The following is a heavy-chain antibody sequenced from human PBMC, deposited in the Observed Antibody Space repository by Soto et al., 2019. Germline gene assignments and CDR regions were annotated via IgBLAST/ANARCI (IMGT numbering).Heavy chain of an antibody. CDR1: GYTFTGYY. CDR2: INPNSGGT. CDR3: ASASYYDILTGYYNLSAFDI. J-gene: IGHJ3*02. D-gene: IGHD3-9*01. Sequence: GASVKVSCKASGYTFTGYYMHWVRQAPGQGPEWMGWINPNSGGTNYAQKIQGWVTMTRDTSISTAYMELSRLRSDDTAVYYCASASYYDILTGYYNLSAFDIWGQGTMVTVSS. V-gene: IGHV1-2*04.